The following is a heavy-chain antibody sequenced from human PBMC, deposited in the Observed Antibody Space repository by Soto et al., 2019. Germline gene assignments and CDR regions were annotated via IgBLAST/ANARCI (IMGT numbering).Heavy chain of an antibody. J-gene: IGHJ4*02. CDR2: IIPILGIA. V-gene: IGHV1-69*02. CDR3: ARVPYYYDSSGHSLDY. Sequence: QVQLVQSGAEVKKPGSSVKVSCKASGGTFSSYTISWVRQAPGQGLEWMGRIIPILGIANYAQKFQGRVTITADKCTIXAYMELSSLRSEDTAVYYCARVPYYYDSSGHSLDYWGQGTLVTVSS. D-gene: IGHD3-22*01. CDR1: GGTFSSYT.